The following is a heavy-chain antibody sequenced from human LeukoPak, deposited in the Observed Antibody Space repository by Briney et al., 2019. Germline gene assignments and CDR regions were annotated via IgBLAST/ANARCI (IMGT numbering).Heavy chain of an antibody. CDR3: SRGLDSRKLGY. J-gene: IGHJ4*02. V-gene: IGHV4-31*03. CDR1: GASFNSDDQY. CDR2: IHPSGML. D-gene: IGHD3-22*01. Sequence: SSETLSLTCTVSGASFNSDDQYWNWIRQSPGKGLEWMGSIHPSGMLYNNPSLGSRVTMSRDTSKNQFSLNLNSVTAADTAVYFCSRGLDSRKLGYWGQGILVTVSS.